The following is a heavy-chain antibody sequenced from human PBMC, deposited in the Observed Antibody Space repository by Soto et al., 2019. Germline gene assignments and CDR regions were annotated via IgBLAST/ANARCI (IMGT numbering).Heavy chain of an antibody. J-gene: IGHJ5*02. CDR2: ISYDGSNK. CDR3: ARDLLLGWFDP. CDR1: GFTFSSYA. V-gene: IGHV3-30-3*01. D-gene: IGHD1-26*01. Sequence: QVQLVESGGGVVQPGRSLRLSCAASGFTFSSYAMHWVRQAPGKGLEWVAVISYDGSNKYYADSVKGRFTISRDNSKNTRYLQMNSLRAEDTAVYYCARDLLLGWFDPWGQGTLVTVSS.